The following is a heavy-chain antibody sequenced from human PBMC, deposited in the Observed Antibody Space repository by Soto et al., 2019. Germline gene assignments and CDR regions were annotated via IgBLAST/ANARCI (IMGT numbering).Heavy chain of an antibody. CDR3: ARGFVEAAMAFDY. CDR2: VHASGST. Sequence: QVQLQESGPGLVKPSQTLSLTCSVSGESINNGAYFWSWIRQHPGKGLEWIGYVHASGSTYYNPSLRGRIDMSIDTSKKQLYLNLKSVTAADTAVFFCARGFVEAAMAFDYWGPGALVTVSS. J-gene: IGHJ4*02. D-gene: IGHD3-3*01. V-gene: IGHV4-31*03. CDR1: GESINNGAYF.